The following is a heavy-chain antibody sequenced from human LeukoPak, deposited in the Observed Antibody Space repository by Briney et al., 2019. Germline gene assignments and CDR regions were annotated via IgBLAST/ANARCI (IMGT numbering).Heavy chain of an antibody. D-gene: IGHD3-10*01. CDR3: ARHQFSYGFVGELGY. CDR1: GDSISSYY. CDR2: IYYSGST. V-gene: IGHV4-59*08. Sequence: PSETLSLTCTVSGDSISSYYWSWIRQPPGKGLKWIGYIYYSGSTNYNPSLRSRVTISVDTSKNQFSLKLSSVTAADTAVYYCARHQFSYGFVGELGYWGQGTLVTVSS. J-gene: IGHJ4*02.